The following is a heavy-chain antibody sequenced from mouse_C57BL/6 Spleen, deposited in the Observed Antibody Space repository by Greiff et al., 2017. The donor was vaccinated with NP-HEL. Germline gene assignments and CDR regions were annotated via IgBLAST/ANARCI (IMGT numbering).Heavy chain of an antibody. D-gene: IGHD2-12*01. CDR3: ARSYFLYYDMDY. CDR1: GFTFSDYG. CDR2: ISSGSSNI. Sequence: EVKLVESGAGLVKPGGSLKLSCAASGFTFSDYGMHWVSQAPEKGLEWVAYISSGSSNINYADTVKGRVTITRDNAENTLFLQMTRLRSEDTAMYYCARSYFLYYDMDYWGQGTSVTVSS. J-gene: IGHJ4*01. V-gene: IGHV5-17*01.